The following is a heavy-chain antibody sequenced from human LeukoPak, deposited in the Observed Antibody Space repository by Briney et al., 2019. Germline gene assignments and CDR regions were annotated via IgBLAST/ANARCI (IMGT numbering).Heavy chain of an antibody. CDR1: GFTFSSYG. CDR2: IWYDGSNK. D-gene: IGHD3-10*01. J-gene: IGHJ6*03. CDR3: AKEGYYGSGSYYMDV. V-gene: IGHV3-33*06. Sequence: GRSLRLSCAASGFTFSSYGMHWVRQAPGKGLEWVAVIWYDGSNKYYADSVKGRFTISRDNSKNTLYLQMNSLRAEDTAVYYCAKEGYYGSGSYYMDVWGKGTTVTVSS.